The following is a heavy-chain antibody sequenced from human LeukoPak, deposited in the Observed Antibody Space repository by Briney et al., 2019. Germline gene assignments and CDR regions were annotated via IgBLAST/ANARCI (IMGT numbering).Heavy chain of an antibody. Sequence: GGSLRLSCAASGFTFSSYAMSWVRQAPGKGLEWVSAISGSGGSTYYADSVKGRFTISRDNSKNTLYLQMNSLRAEDTAVYYCAKEEYYYDSSGSSHLFDYWGQGTLVTVSS. V-gene: IGHV3-23*01. CDR1: GFTFSSYA. CDR3: AKEEYYYDSSGSSHLFDY. D-gene: IGHD3-22*01. CDR2: ISGSGGST. J-gene: IGHJ4*02.